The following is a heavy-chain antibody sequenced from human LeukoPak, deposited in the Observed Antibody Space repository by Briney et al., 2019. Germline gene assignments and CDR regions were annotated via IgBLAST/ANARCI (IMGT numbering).Heavy chain of an antibody. J-gene: IGHJ5*02. CDR3: ARGGPMVRGVIIPSQRFDP. CDR2: INHSGST. CDR1: GGSFSGYY. Sequence: PSETLSLTCAVYGGSFSGYYWSWIRQPPGKGLEWIGEINHSGSTNYNPSLKSRVTISLDTPKNQFSLKLSSVTAADTAVYYCARGGPMVRGVIIPSQRFDPCGQGTQVTVSS. D-gene: IGHD3-10*01. V-gene: IGHV4-34*01.